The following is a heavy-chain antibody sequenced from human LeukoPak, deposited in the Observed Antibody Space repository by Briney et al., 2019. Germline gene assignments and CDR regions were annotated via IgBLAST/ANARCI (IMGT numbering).Heavy chain of an antibody. V-gene: IGHV3-48*01. CDR3: ARSGDFWSGYSGY. D-gene: IGHD3-3*01. J-gene: IGHJ4*02. Sequence: GSLRLSCAASGFTFSSYSMNWVRQAPGKGLEWVSYISSSSSTIYYADSVKGRFTISRDNAKNSLYLQMNSLRAEDTAVYYCARSGDFWSGYSGYWGQGTLVTVFS. CDR1: GFTFSSYS. CDR2: ISSSSSTI.